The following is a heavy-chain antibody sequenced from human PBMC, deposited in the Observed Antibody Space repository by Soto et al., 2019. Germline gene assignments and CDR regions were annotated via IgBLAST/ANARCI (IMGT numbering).Heavy chain of an antibody. V-gene: IGHV1-69*02. CDR2: IIPILGIA. Sequence: QVQLVQSGAEVKKPGSSVNVSCKASGGTFSSYTISWVRQAPGQGLEWMGRIIPILGIANYAQKFQGRVTITADKSTSTAYMELSSLRSEDTAVYYCARAITGTEFDYWGQGTLVTVSS. CDR3: ARAITGTEFDY. D-gene: IGHD1-20*01. CDR1: GGTFSSYT. J-gene: IGHJ4*02.